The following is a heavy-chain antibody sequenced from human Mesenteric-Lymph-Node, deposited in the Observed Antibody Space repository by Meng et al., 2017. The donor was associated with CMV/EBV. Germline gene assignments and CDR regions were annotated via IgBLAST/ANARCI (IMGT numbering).Heavy chain of an antibody. Sequence: ASVKVSCKASGYTFTSYYIHWVRQAPGQGLEWVGIVNPSDGTTYYAQNFQGRVTMTRDTSTSTVYMELSSLRSEDTAVYYCARGWSSSRYFDYWGQGTLVTVSS. CDR3: ARGWSSSRYFDY. CDR1: GYTFTSYY. V-gene: IGHV1-46*01. CDR2: VNPSDGTT. J-gene: IGHJ4*02. D-gene: IGHD6-6*01.